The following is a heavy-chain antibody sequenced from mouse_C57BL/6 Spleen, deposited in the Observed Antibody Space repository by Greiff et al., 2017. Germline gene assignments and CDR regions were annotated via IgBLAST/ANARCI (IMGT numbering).Heavy chain of an antibody. CDR1: GFSFNTYA. V-gene: IGHV10-1*01. Sequence: EVQVVESGGGLVQPKGSLKLSCAASGFSFNTYAMNWVRQAPGKGLEWVARIRSKSNNYATYYADSVKDRFTISRDDSESMLYLQMNNLKTEDTAMYYCVREGGYGNLSWFAYWGQGTLVTVSA. CDR3: VREGGYGNLSWFAY. CDR2: IRSKSNNYAT. D-gene: IGHD2-10*02. J-gene: IGHJ3*01.